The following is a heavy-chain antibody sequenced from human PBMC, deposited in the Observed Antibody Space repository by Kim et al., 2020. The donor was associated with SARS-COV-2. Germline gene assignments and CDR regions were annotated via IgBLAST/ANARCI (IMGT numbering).Heavy chain of an antibody. CDR3: ARVSSWGGAFDI. CDR2: IYYSGST. Sequence: SETLSLTCTVSGGSISSSSYYWGWIRQPPGKGLEWIGSIYYSGSTYYNPSLKSRVTISVDTSTNQFSLKLSSVTAADTTVYYCARVSSWGGAFDIWGQGTMVTVSS. CDR1: GGSISSSSYY. J-gene: IGHJ3*02. D-gene: IGHD3-16*01. V-gene: IGHV4-39*07.